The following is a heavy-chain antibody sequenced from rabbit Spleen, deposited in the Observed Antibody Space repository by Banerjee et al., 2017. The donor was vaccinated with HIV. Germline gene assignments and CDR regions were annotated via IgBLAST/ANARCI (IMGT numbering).Heavy chain of an antibody. V-gene: IGHV1S45*01. CDR1: GFSFSNKAV. Sequence: QEQLVESGGGLVKPEGSLKLSCTASGFSFSNKAVMCSVRQAPGRRLEWIACINAVTGMPVYASWAEGRFAFSKAASTTVTLQMTSLTAADTATFFCARDLAGVIGWNFGWWDPGTRVTV. D-gene: IGHD4-1*01. J-gene: IGHJ4*01. CDR2: INAVTGMP. CDR3: ARDLAGVIGWNFGW.